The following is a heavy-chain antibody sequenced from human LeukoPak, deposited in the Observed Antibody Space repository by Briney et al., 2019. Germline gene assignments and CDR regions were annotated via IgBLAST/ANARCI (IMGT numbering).Heavy chain of an antibody. Sequence: SETLSLTCTVSGGSISSYYWSWIRQPPGKGLEWIGYISYSASTNYNPSLKSRVTISVDTSKNQFSLKLSSVTAADTAVYYCARGGATLRWLQLPYYFDYWGQGTLVTVSS. J-gene: IGHJ4*02. CDR1: GGSISSYY. CDR2: ISYSAST. D-gene: IGHD5-24*01. CDR3: ARGGATLRWLQLPYYFDY. V-gene: IGHV4-59*08.